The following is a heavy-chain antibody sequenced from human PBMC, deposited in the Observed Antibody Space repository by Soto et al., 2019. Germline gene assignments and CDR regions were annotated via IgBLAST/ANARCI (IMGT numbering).Heavy chain of an antibody. V-gene: IGHV3-74*01. CDR3: ARGGAMGVDY. Sequence: EVQLVESGGGVVQPGGSLRLSCTASGFTFNPHWMPWVRQAPGKGLVWASRIYFDGITTNYADSVKGRLTVSRDNAKNTVYLHVNTLRDEDTAVYYCARGGAMGVDYWGQGTLVTVSS. CDR1: GFTFNPHW. CDR2: IYFDGITT. D-gene: IGHD1-26*01. J-gene: IGHJ4*02.